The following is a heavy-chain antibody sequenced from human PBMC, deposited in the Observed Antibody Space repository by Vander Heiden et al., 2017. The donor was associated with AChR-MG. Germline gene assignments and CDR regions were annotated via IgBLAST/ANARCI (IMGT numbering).Heavy chain of an antibody. CDR3: AKETTRGYSFGGGLDY. CDR1: GFSFSSYG. CDR2: ISYEGTNI. J-gene: IGHJ4*02. Sequence: QVQLVESGGGMVQPGRSLRLSCAASGFSFSSYGLHWVRRAPGKGLEWVAVISYEGTNIFYADSVKGRFTISRDNSKNTLYLQIKSLTIEDTAVYYCAKETTRGYSFGGGLDYWGQGTLVTVSS. V-gene: IGHV3-30*18. D-gene: IGHD5-18*01.